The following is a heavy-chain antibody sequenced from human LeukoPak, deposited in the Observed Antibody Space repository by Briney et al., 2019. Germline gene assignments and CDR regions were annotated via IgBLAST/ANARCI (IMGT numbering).Heavy chain of an antibody. CDR1: GFTFSNYW. CDR3: ARGGNTPDY. CDR2: IKQDGSEK. Sequence: GGSLRLSCAASGFTFSNYWMSWVRQASGKGLEWVANIKQDGSEKYYVDSVKGRFTISRDNAKNSLYLQMNSLRAEDTAVYYCARGGNTPDYWGQGILVTVSS. V-gene: IGHV3-7*01. J-gene: IGHJ4*02.